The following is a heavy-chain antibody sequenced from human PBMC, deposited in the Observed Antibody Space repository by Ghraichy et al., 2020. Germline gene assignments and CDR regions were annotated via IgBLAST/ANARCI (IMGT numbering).Heavy chain of an antibody. CDR1: GYTFTSYA. J-gene: IGHJ4*02. CDR3: ARGPYCSGGTCYFGSTDY. CDR2: ISAYNGHT. V-gene: IGHV1-18*04. D-gene: IGHD2-15*01. Sequence: ASVKVSCKTSGYTFTSYAISWVRQAPGQGLEWVGWISAYNGHTNYAQKLQGRVTMTTDTSTSTAYMELRSLRSDDTAVYYCARGPYCSGGTCYFGSTDYWGQGTLVTVSS.